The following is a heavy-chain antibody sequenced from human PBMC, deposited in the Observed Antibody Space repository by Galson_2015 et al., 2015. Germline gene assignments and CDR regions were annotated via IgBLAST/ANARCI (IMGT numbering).Heavy chain of an antibody. CDR2: IFPGDSDT. CDR1: GYSFSTYW. V-gene: IGHV5-51*01. D-gene: IGHD6-13*01. CDR3: ARGPTSGYSTATDY. Sequence: QSGAEVKKPGESLEISCKGSGYSFSTYWIGWVRQMPGKGLEWMGIIFPGDSDTRYSPSFQGQVTISADKSISTAYLQWSSLKASDTAIYFCARGPTSGYSTATDYWGQGTLVSVSS. J-gene: IGHJ4*02.